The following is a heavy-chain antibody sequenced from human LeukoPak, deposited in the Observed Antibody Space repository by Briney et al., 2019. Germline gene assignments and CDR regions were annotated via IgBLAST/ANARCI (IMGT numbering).Heavy chain of an antibody. CDR3: ASPRAGRWELLAEYFQH. CDR2: ISYDGSNK. Sequence: PGGSLRLSCAASGFTFSSYAMHWVRQAPGKGLEWVAVISYDGSNKYYADSVKGRFTISRDNSKNTLYLQMNSLRAEDTAVYYCASPRAGRWELLAEYFQHWGQGTLVTVSS. V-gene: IGHV3-30-3*01. D-gene: IGHD1-26*01. J-gene: IGHJ1*01. CDR1: GFTFSSYA.